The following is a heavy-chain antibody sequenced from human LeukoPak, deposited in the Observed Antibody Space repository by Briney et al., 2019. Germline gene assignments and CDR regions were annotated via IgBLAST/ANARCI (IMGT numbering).Heavy chain of an antibody. CDR3: ARGLEVVAGYFDY. Sequence: ASVKVSCKASGYTFTGYYMHWVRQAPGQGLEWMGWINPNSGGTNYAQKFQGRVTMTRDTSISTAYMELSRLRSDDTAVYYCARGLEVVAGYFDYWGQGTLVTVSS. D-gene: IGHD6-19*01. J-gene: IGHJ4*02. V-gene: IGHV1-2*02. CDR1: GYTFTGYY. CDR2: INPNSGGT.